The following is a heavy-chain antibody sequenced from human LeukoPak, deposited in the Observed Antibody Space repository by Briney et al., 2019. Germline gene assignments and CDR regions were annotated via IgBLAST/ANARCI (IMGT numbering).Heavy chain of an antibody. CDR2: ISSTSSYI. D-gene: IGHD5-18*01. J-gene: IGHJ4*02. V-gene: IGHV3-21*01. Sequence: PGGSLRLSCAASGXSFSSYSMNWVRQAPGKGREWVSSISSTSSYIRYPDSVMGRFTISRDNAKNSLYLQMNSLRAEDTAVYYCARGVDTAMAIDYWGQGTQVTVSS. CDR1: GXSFSSYS. CDR3: ARGVDTAMAIDY.